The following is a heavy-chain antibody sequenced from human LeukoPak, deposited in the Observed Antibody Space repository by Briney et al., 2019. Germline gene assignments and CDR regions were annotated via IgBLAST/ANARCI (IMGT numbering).Heavy chain of an antibody. J-gene: IGHJ4*02. Sequence: PGGSLRLSCAASGFTFSSYWMSWFRQAPGKGLEWVANIKQDGSEQYYVDSVKGRFTLSRDNAKNSVYLQMNRLRGEDTAVYYCAREGLDSSGYYYDYWGQGILVIVSS. CDR2: IKQDGSEQ. V-gene: IGHV3-7*01. CDR3: AREGLDSSGYYYDY. D-gene: IGHD3-22*01. CDR1: GFTFSSYW.